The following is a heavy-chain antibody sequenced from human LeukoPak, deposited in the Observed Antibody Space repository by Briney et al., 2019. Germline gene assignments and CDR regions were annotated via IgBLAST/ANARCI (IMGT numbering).Heavy chain of an antibody. Sequence: SQTLSLTCAISGDSVSSNSGAWNWIRQSPSRGLEWLGRTYYKSKWYNGYAVSVKSRITINPDTSKNQFSLHLNSVTPEDTAVYYCVGGPGSLLHWGQGILVTVSS. CDR2: TYYKSKWYN. CDR1: GDSVSSNSGA. V-gene: IGHV6-1*01. CDR3: VGGPGSLLH. J-gene: IGHJ4*02.